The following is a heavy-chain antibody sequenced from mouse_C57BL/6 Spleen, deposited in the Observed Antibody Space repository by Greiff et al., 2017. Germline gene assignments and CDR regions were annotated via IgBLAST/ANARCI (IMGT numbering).Heavy chain of an antibody. V-gene: IGHV5-16*01. J-gene: IGHJ1*03. Sequence: EVQLVESEGGLVQPGSSLQLSCTASGFTFSDYYMAWVRQVPEKGLEWVANINYDGSSTYYLDSLKSRFIISRDNAKNILYLQMSSLKSEDTATYYCARESPDWYFDVWGTGTTVTVSS. CDR1: GFTFSDYY. CDR2: INYDGSST. CDR3: ARESPDWYFDV.